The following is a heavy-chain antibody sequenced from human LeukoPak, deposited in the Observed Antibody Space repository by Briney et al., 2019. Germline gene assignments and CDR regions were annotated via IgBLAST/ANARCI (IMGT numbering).Heavy chain of an antibody. CDR2: SYSGGIT. CDR1: GFTVSSNY. Sequence: GGSLRLSCAASGFTVSSNYMSWVRQAPEKGLEWVSVSYSGGITYYADSVEGRFTISRDNSKNTLYLQMNSLRVEDTAVYYCARGIVGASDAFDMWGQGTLVTVSS. J-gene: IGHJ3*02. CDR3: ARGIVGASDAFDM. V-gene: IGHV3-53*01. D-gene: IGHD1-26*01.